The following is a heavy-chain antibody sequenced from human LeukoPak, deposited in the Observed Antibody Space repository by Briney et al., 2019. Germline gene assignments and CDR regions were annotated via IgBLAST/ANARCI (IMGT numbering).Heavy chain of an antibody. CDR2: INPNSGGT. V-gene: IGHV1-2*02. J-gene: IGHJ4*02. CDR3: AGQKDPRPIDY. Sequence: ASVKVSCKASGYTFTGYYMHWVRQAPGQGLEWMGWINPNSGGTNYAQKFEGRVTMTRDTSISTAYMELSELRSDDTAVYYCAGQKDPRPIDYWGQGTLITVSS. CDR1: GYTFTGYY.